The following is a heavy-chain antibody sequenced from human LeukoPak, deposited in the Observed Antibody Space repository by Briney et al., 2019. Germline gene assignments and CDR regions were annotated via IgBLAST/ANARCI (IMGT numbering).Heavy chain of an antibody. CDR2: VTDTGGNT. Sequence: GGSLRLSCAASGSTFSSYAMTCVRQAPVKGLEWLSVVTDTGGNTYHADSVKGRFTISRDNSKNTVYLEMNSLRVEDTAVYYCAKGTVRSCSGPSCYPLDSWGQGTLVTVSS. V-gene: IGHV3-23*01. CDR3: AKGTVRSCSGPSCYPLDS. J-gene: IGHJ4*02. D-gene: IGHD2-15*01. CDR1: GSTFSSYA.